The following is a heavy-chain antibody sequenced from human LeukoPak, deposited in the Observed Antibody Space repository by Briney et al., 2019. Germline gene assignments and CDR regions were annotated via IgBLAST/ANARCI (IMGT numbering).Heavy chain of an antibody. CDR1: GGSFSGYY. J-gene: IGHJ6*02. V-gene: IGHV4-34*01. CDR2: INHSGST. Sequence: SETLSLTCAVYGGSFSGYYWSWIRQPPGKGQEWIGEINHSGSTNYNPSLKSRVTISVDTSKNQFSLKLSSVTAADTAVYYCARGGIYCSSTSCYPPYYYYYYGMDVWGQGTTVTVSS. D-gene: IGHD2-2*01. CDR3: ARGGIYCSSTSCYPPYYYYYYGMDV.